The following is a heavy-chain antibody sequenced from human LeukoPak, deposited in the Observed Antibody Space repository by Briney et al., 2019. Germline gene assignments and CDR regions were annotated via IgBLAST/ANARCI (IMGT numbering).Heavy chain of an antibody. V-gene: IGHV1-69*05. D-gene: IGHD2-2*01. Sequence: APVKVSCKASGGTFSSYAISWVRQAPGQGLEWMGRIIPIFGTANYAQKFQGRVAITTDESTSTAYMELSSLRSEDTAVYYCARDLGPYQLLRYDAFDIWGQGTMVTVSS. CDR3: ARDLGPYQLLRYDAFDI. J-gene: IGHJ3*02. CDR2: IIPIFGTA. CDR1: GGTFSSYA.